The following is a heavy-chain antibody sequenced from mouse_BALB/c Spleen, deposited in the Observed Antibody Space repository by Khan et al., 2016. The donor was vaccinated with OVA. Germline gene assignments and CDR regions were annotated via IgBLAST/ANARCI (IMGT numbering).Heavy chain of an antibody. Sequence: EVELVESGGGLVKPGGSLKLSCAASGFTFSDYYMYWVRQTPEKRLEWVATISDGGSYTYYPESVKGRFTISRDNAKNNLYLQMSSLKSEDTAMYYCARAGYGGFAYWGQGTLVTVSA. CDR3: ARAGYGGFAY. V-gene: IGHV5-4*02. CDR1: GFTFSDYY. J-gene: IGHJ3*01. CDR2: ISDGGSYT. D-gene: IGHD1-1*02.